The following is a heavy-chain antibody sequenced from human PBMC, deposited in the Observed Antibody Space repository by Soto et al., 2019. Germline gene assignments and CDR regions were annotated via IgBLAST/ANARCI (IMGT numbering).Heavy chain of an antibody. J-gene: IGHJ3*02. D-gene: IGHD1-1*01. V-gene: IGHV4-34*01. CDR2: MSHSGGT. CDR3: ARVERGTATTVVDAFDI. Sequence: QVQLQQWGAGLLKPSETLSLTCAVFGGSVNSGNYYWSWIRQPTGKGLEWIGEMSHSGGTHFNPSLKSRVTISVDTSMNQFSLKMSSVTAADTALYYCARVERGTATTVVDAFDIWGPGTMVTVSS. CDR1: GGSVNSGNYY.